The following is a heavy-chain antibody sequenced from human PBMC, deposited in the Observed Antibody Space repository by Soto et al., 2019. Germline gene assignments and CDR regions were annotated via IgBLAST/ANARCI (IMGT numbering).Heavy chain of an antibody. D-gene: IGHD3-22*01. J-gene: IGHJ3*02. V-gene: IGHV3-11*06. CDR1: GFTFSDYY. CDR3: ARDLIYDSSGYYQGAFDI. Sequence: GGSLRLSCAASGFTFSDYYMSWIRQAPGKGLEWVSYISSSSSYTNYADSVKGRFTISRDNAKNSLYLQMNSLRAEDTAVYYCARDLIYDSSGYYQGAFDIWGQGTMVTVSS. CDR2: ISSSSSYT.